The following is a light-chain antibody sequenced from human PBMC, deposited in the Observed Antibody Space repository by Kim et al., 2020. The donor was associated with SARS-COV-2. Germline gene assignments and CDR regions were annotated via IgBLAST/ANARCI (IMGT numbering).Light chain of an antibody. J-gene: IGKJ2*01. Sequence: DIQLTQSPSFLSTSVGDRVTITCRASQGLSSYLAWYQQKSGKPPKLLISAASALQSGVPSRFSGSGSGTEFTLTITSLHPDDFATYYCQPLKFSPPTFGQGTKLEI. CDR2: AAS. V-gene: IGKV1-9*01. CDR1: QGLSSY. CDR3: QPLKFSPPT.